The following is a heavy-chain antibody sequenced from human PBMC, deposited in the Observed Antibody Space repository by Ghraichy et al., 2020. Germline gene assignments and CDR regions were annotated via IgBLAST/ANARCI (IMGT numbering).Heavy chain of an antibody. CDR1: GFTFSSYG. V-gene: IGHV3-30*18. J-gene: IGHJ6*02. Sequence: GGSLRLSCAASGFTFSSYGMHWVRQAPGKGLEWVAVISYDGSNKYYADSVKGRFTIPRDNSKNTLYLQMNSLRAEDTAVYYCAKEITTAGYYYYGMDVWGQGTTVTVSS. D-gene: IGHD4-11*01. CDR2: ISYDGSNK. CDR3: AKEITTAGYYYYGMDV.